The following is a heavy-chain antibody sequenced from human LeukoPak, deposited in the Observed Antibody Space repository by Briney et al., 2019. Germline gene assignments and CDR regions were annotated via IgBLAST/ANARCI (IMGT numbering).Heavy chain of an antibody. D-gene: IGHD1-7*01. CDR2: ISSTSSIT. CDR3: ARGDNWNYGIDY. Sequence: GGSLRLSCAASGFSFSIYTMNWVRQAPGKGLEWVSYISSTSSITYYADSVQGRFTISRDNAENSLYLQMNSLRAEDTAVYYCARGDNWNYGIDYWGQGTLVIVSS. J-gene: IGHJ4*02. CDR1: GFSFSIYT. V-gene: IGHV3-48*01.